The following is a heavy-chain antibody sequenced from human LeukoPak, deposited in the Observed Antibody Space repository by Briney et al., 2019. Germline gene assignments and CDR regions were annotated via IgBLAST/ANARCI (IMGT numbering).Heavy chain of an antibody. V-gene: IGHV3-74*01. CDR2: IKGDGSHT. D-gene: IGHD1-26*01. Sequence: GSLRLSCAASGFTFSNYWMHWVRQAPGKGLVWVSRIKGDGSHTVYADSVKGRFTISRDNAKNTLYLQMKSLRDEDTAVYYCVRDWDHFDFDSWGQGTLVTVSS. J-gene: IGHJ5*01. CDR3: VRDWDHFDFDS. CDR1: GFTFSNYW.